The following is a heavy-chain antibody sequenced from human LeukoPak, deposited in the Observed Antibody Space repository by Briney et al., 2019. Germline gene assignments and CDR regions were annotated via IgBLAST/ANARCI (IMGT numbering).Heavy chain of an antibody. CDR1: GFTFSSYG. CDR2: ISYDGSNK. J-gene: IGHJ4*02. CDR3: AKEVWFEYSYGYGAPFDY. Sequence: PGGSLRLSCAASGFTFSSYGMHWVRQAPGKGLEWVAVISYDGSNKYYADSVKGRFTISRDNSKNTLYLQMNSLRAEDTAVYYCAKEVWFEYSYGYGAPFDYWGQGTLVTVSS. V-gene: IGHV3-30*18. D-gene: IGHD5-18*01.